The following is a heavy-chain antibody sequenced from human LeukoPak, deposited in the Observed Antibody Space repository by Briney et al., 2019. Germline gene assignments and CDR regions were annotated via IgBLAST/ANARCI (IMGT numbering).Heavy chain of an antibody. Sequence: GGSLRLSCAASGFTFSSYGMHWVRQAPGKGLEWVAFIRSDGSNKYYADSVKGRFTISRDNSKLYLQMNSLRAEDTAVYYCTRGGVDYWGQGTLVTVSS. CDR3: TRGGVDY. J-gene: IGHJ4*02. D-gene: IGHD3-16*01. CDR1: GFTFSSYG. CDR2: IRSDGSNK. V-gene: IGHV3-30*02.